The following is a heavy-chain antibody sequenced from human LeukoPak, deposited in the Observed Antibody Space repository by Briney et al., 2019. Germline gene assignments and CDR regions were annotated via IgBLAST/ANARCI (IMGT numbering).Heavy chain of an antibody. CDR1: GYSFNSYW. V-gene: IGHV5-51*01. CDR3: ARVGGYGDYDNAFDI. J-gene: IGHJ3*02. Sequence: GESLKISCKGSGYSFNSYWIVWVRQMPGKGLEWVGIIYPGDSHTRYSPSFQGQVTISADKSINTAYLRWSSLKASDSAMFYCARVGGYGDYDNAFDIWGQGTMVTVSS. CDR2: IYPGDSHT. D-gene: IGHD4-17*01.